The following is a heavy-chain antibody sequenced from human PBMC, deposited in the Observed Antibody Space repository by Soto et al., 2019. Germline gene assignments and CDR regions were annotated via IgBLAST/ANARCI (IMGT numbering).Heavy chain of an antibody. D-gene: IGHD2-8*01. CDR3: ARKWPGFYYMDV. Sequence: SETLSLTCTVSGGSISSSSYYWGWIRQPPGKGLEWIGSIYYSGSTYYNPSLKSRVTISVDTSKNQFSLKLSSVTAADTAVYYCARKWPGFYYMDVWGKGTTVTVSS. V-gene: IGHV4-39*01. CDR1: GGSISSSSYY. CDR2: IYYSGST. J-gene: IGHJ6*03.